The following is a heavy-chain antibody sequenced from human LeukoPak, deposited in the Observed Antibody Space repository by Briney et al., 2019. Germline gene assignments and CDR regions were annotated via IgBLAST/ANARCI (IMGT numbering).Heavy chain of an antibody. CDR3: ARVSQARDGYIRFGRNRYYFDY. CDR1: GFTFSDYY. J-gene: IGHJ4*02. Sequence: GGSLRLSCAASGFTFSDYYMSWIRQAPGKGLEWVSYISSSGSTIDYADSVKGRFTISRDNAKNSLYLQMNSLRAEDTAVYYCARVSQARDGYIRFGRNRYYFDYWGQGTLVTVSS. D-gene: IGHD5-12*01. CDR2: ISSSGSTI. V-gene: IGHV3-11*01.